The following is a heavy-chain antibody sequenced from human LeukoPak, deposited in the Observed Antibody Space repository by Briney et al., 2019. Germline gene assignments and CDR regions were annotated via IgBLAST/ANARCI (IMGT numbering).Heavy chain of an antibody. J-gene: IGHJ5*02. Sequence: SETLSLTCTVSGGSISSHYWSWIRQPPGKGLEWIGYIYYSGSTNYNPSLKSRVTTSVETSKNQFSLKLSSVTAADTAVYYCARDFLQWPCGWFDPWGQGTLVTVSS. D-gene: IGHD6-19*01. V-gene: IGHV4-59*11. CDR2: IYYSGST. CDR1: GGSISSHY. CDR3: ARDFLQWPCGWFDP.